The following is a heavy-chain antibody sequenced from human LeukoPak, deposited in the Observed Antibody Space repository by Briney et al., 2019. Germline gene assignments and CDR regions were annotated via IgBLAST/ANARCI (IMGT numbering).Heavy chain of an antibody. Sequence: SETLSLTCTVSGASVSNYYWSWIRQPPEKELEWIGYFSNSGSTDYHPSLNRRVTISVETSKKLFFLKLSSVTAADTAVYYCARVATGAKPFDPWGQGTLVTVSS. CDR3: ARVATGAKPFDP. CDR1: GASVSNYY. CDR2: FSNSGST. D-gene: IGHD1-7*01. J-gene: IGHJ5*02. V-gene: IGHV4-59*02.